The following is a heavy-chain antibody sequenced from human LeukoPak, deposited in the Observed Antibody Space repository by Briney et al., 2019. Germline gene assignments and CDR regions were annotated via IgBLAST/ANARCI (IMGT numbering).Heavy chain of an antibody. CDR2: ISGSGGST. Sequence: HPGGSLRLSCAASGFTFSSYAMSWVRQAPGKGLEWVSAISGSGGSTYYADSVKGRFTISRDNSKNTLYLQMNSLRAEDTAVYYXXXXXEQWELLRNSFDYWGQGTLVTVSS. CDR1: GFTFSSYA. J-gene: IGHJ4*02. CDR3: XXXXEQWELLRNSFDY. D-gene: IGHD1-26*01. V-gene: IGHV3-23*01.